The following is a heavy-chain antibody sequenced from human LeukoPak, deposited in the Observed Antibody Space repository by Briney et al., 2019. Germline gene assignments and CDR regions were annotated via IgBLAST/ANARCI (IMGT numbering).Heavy chain of an antibody. D-gene: IGHD3-10*01. CDR2: INHSGST. J-gene: IGHJ5*02. V-gene: IGHV4-34*01. CDR1: GGSFSGYY. CDR3: AREERFGAHVYWFDP. Sequence: KPSETLSLTCAVYGGSFSGYYWSWIRQPPGKGLEWIGEINHSGSTNYNLSLKSRVTISVDTSKNQFSLKLSSVTAADTAVYYCAREERFGAHVYWFDPWGQGTLVTVSS.